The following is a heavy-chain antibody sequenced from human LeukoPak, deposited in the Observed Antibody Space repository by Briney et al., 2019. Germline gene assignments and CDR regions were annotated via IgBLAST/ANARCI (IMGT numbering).Heavy chain of an antibody. CDR1: GFTFSRYW. J-gene: IGHJ6*02. CDR3: ARDLTYGMDV. V-gene: IGHV3-74*01. Sequence: PGGSLRLSCAASGFTFSRYWMHWVRQAPGKGLVWVSHINSDGSSTNYADSVKGRFTISRDNAKNTLSLQMNSLRAEDTAVYYCARDLTYGMDVWGQGTTVTVSS. D-gene: IGHD4/OR15-4a*01. CDR2: INSDGSST.